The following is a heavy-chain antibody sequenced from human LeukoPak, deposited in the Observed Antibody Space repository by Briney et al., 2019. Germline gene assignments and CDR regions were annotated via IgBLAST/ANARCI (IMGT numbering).Heavy chain of an antibody. CDR1: GGSISSGGYY. J-gene: IGHJ6*02. CDR2: IYYSGST. V-gene: IGHV4-31*03. CDR3: AGETTQDYYYYGMDV. Sequence: SQTLSLTCTVSGGSISSGGYYWSWIRQHPGKGLEWIGYIYYSGSTYYNPSLKSRVTISVDTSKNQFSLKLSSVTAADTAVYYCAGETTQDYYYYGMDVWGQGTTVTVSS.